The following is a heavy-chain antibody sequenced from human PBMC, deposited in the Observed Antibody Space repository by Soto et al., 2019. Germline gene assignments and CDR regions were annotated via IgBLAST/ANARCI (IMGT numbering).Heavy chain of an antibody. CDR1: GFTFSSYT. CDR2: IRGSGENT. J-gene: IGHJ4*02. Sequence: VQLLESGGGLVQPGGSLRLSCAASGFTFSSYTMTWVRQAPGEGLEWVSTIRGSGENTYYADSVKGRFTISRDNSKNTLYLQMNSLRAEDSALYYCAKGRGVTASGFDYWGQGTPVTVSS. V-gene: IGHV3-23*01. CDR3: AKGRGVTASGFDY. D-gene: IGHD3-10*01.